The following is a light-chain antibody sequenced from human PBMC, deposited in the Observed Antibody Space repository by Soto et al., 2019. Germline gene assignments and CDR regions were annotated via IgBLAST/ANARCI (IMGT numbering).Light chain of an antibody. CDR1: SSDVGGYNY. CDR2: EVS. V-gene: IGLV2-14*01. J-gene: IGLJ1*01. CDR3: NAYTSRSTGV. Sequence: QSVLTQPASVSGSPGQSITISCTGTSSDVGGYNYVSWYQQHPGKAPKLIIYEVSNRPSGVSNRFSGSKSGNTASLTISGPQAEDEDDYYCNAYTSRSTGVFGTGTKLTVL.